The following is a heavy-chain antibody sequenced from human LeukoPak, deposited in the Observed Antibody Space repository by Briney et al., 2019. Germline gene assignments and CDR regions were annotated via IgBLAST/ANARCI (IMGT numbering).Heavy chain of an antibody. CDR3: ARMEWLAQGGGFDY. CDR2: IYYSGST. D-gene: IGHD3-3*01. V-gene: IGHV4-39*07. Sequence: SGTLSLTCTVSGGSISSSSYYWGWIRQPPGKGLEWIGSIYYSGSTYYNPSLKSRVTISVDTSKNQFSLKLSSVTAVDTAVYYCARMEWLAQGGGFDYWGQGTLVTVSS. CDR1: GGSISSSSYY. J-gene: IGHJ4*02.